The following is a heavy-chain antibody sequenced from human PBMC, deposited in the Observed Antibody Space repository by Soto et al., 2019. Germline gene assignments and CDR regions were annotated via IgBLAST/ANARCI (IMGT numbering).Heavy chain of an antibody. V-gene: IGHV1-3*01. CDR3: ARSNWGYNWFDP. CDR2: INAGNGNT. D-gene: IGHD7-27*01. Sequence: QVQLVQSGAEVKKPGASVKVSCKASGYTFTSYAMHWVRQAPGQRLEWMGWINAGNGNTKYSQKFQGSVTITRDTSASTAYMELSSLRSEDTAVYYCARSNWGYNWFDPWGQGTLVTVSS. J-gene: IGHJ5*02. CDR1: GYTFTSYA.